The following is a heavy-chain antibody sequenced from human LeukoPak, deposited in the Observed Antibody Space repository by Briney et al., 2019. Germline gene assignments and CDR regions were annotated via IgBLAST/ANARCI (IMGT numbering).Heavy chain of an antibody. J-gene: IGHJ4*02. V-gene: IGHV3-33*01. D-gene: IGHD3-22*01. Sequence: GRSLRLSCAATGFTLSSYCMQWVRQAPGKGMEWVAVIWYDGSNKYYADSVKGRFTISRDNSKNTLYLQMNSRRDEDTALYYCARVKGSGYRNSIDYWGQGTLVTVSS. CDR3: ARVKGSGYRNSIDY. CDR1: GFTLSSYC. CDR2: IWYDGSNK.